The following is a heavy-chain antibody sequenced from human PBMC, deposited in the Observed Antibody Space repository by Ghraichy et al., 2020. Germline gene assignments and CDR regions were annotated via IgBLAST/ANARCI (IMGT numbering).Heavy chain of an antibody. CDR3: ARDVGDYYYYYMDV. CDR1: GFTFSSYE. CDR2: ISSSGSTI. V-gene: IGHV3-48*03. D-gene: IGHD1-26*01. J-gene: IGHJ6*03. Sequence: GSLRLSCAASGFTFSSYEMNWVRQAPGKGLEWVSYISSSGSTIYYADSVKGRFTISRDNAKNSLYLQMNSLRAEDTAVYYCARDVGDYYYYYMDVWGKGTTVTVSS.